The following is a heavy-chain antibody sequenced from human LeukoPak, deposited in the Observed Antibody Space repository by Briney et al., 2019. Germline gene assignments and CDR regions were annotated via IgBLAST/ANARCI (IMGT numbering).Heavy chain of an antibody. CDR1: GGSISSGSF. Sequence: SETLSLTCTVSGGSISSGSFWDWIRQPPGKGLEWVGSISCRGTTYYNPSLKSRVTISADTSRNYFSLKLSSVAAADTAVEYCARRPLSYFDSWGQGSLVTVSS. CDR3: ARRPLSYFDS. CDR2: ISCRGTT. V-gene: IGHV4-39*02. D-gene: IGHD6-6*01. J-gene: IGHJ4*02.